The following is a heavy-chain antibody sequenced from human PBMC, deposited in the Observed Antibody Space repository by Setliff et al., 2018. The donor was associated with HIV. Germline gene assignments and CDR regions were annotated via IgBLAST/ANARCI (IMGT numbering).Heavy chain of an antibody. CDR1: GFSFSSYW. J-gene: IGHJ4*02. V-gene: IGHV3-74*01. CDR3: VRDPTLDILTGPYFDY. D-gene: IGHD3-9*01. CDR2: MYSDGSTT. Sequence: GESLKISCAASGFSFSSYWMHWVRQAPGKGLVWVSRMYSDGSTTTYADSVKGRFTISRDNAKNTLYLQMNSLRAEDTAVYYCVRDPTLDILTGPYFDYWGQGTLVTVSS.